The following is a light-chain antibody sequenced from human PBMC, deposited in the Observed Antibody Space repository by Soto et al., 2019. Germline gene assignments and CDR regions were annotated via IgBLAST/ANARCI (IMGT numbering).Light chain of an antibody. J-gene: IGKJ5*01. CDR3: QQRSNWPPIT. Sequence: IVLTQSPATLSLSPGERATLSCRASQSVGSYLAWYQQRPGQAPRLLIYDVSNRATGIPARFSGSGSGTDFTLTISSLEPEDFAVYYCQQRSNWPPITFGQGTRLEIK. CDR2: DVS. CDR1: QSVGSY. V-gene: IGKV3-11*01.